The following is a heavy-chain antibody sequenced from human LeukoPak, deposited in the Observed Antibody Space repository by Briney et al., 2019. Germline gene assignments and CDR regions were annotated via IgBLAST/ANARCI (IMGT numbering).Heavy chain of an antibody. CDR1: GFTFSSYW. CDR2: ISSDESST. V-gene: IGHV3-74*01. J-gene: IGHJ4*02. CDR3: ARDPLPESSYDILTGYYLD. D-gene: IGHD3-9*01. Sequence: GGSLRLSCAASGFTFSSYWMHWVRQAPGKGLVWVSRISSDESSTSYADSVKGRFTISRDNAKNTLYLQMNSLRAEDTAVYYCARDPLPESSYDILTGYYLDWGQGTLVTVSS.